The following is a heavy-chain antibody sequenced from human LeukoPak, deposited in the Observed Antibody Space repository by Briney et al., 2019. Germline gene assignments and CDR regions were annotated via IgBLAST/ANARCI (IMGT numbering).Heavy chain of an antibody. J-gene: IGHJ6*03. Sequence: TSETLSLTXTVSGGSISGHYWSWIRQTPGKGLEWIGYMYYSGITNYNPSLKSRVTISADTSKNQFSLKLSSVTAADTAMYYCATYAKYGYYYYMDVWGKGTTVTVSS. V-gene: IGHV4-59*11. CDR1: GGSISGHY. CDR2: MYYSGIT. CDR3: ATYAKYGYYYYMDV. D-gene: IGHD2-8*01.